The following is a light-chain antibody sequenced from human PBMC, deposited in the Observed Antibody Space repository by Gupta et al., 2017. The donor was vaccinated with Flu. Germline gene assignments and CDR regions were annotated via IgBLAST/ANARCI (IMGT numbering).Light chain of an antibody. V-gene: IGKV3-20*01. CDR2: QAS. CDR1: QSVNSDY. Sequence: GTLSLSPGERATLFCRASQSVNSDYLAWYQQRPGQPPRLLVYQASNRATGIPARFSGRGSGTDFTLTISRLEPDDFAVYYCQQYGGLPRTFGQGTKVEIK. CDR3: QQYGGLPRT. J-gene: IGKJ1*01.